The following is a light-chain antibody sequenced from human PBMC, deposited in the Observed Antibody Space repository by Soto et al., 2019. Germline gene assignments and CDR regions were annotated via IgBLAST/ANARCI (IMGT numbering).Light chain of an antibody. J-gene: IGLJ1*01. Sequence: QSVLTQPPSASGSPGQSVTISCTGTSSDVGGYNYVSWYQQHPGKAPKLMIYEVSKRPSGVSDRFSGSKSGNTASLTISGLQPEDEADYYCSSHTSGSTRVFGSGTKVTVL. CDR2: EVS. CDR1: SSDVGGYNY. V-gene: IGLV2-8*01. CDR3: SSHTSGSTRV.